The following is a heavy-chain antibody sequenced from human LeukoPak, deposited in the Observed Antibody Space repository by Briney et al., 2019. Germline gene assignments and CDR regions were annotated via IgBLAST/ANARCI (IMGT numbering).Heavy chain of an antibody. CDR2: FDPEDGET. CDR3: ATGTTVTTWGAFDI. J-gene: IGHJ3*02. Sequence: ASVKVSCKVSGYTLTELSMHWVRQAPGKGLEWMGGFDPEDGETIYAQKFQGRGTMTEDTSTDTAYMELSSLRSEDTAVYYCATGTTVTTWGAFDIWGQGTMVTVSS. D-gene: IGHD4-17*01. CDR1: GYTLTELS. V-gene: IGHV1-24*01.